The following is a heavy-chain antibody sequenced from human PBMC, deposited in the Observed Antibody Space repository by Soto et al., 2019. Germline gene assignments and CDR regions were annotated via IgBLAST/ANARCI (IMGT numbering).Heavy chain of an antibody. CDR3: ARGNCYYGMDV. J-gene: IGHJ6*02. Sequence: PSETLSLTCAVYGGSFSGNYWSWVRQPPGKGLEWIGEFSDSGSTNYNPSLKSRVTISEDMSKSQFSLKLSSVTAADTAVYYCARGNCYYGMDVWGQGTTVTVSS. CDR1: GGSFSGNY. V-gene: IGHV4-34*01. CDR2: FSDSGST.